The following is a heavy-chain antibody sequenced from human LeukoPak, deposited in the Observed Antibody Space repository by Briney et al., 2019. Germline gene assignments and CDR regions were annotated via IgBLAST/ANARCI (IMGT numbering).Heavy chain of an antibody. CDR1: GGTFSSYA. CDR3: ARLQQWLDPFDY. Sequence: GASVKVSCKASGGTFSSYAISWVRQAPGQGLEWMGGIIPIFGTANYAQKFQGRVTMTRDTSISTAYMELSRLRSDDTAVYYCARLQQWLDPFDYWGQGTLVTVSS. V-gene: IGHV1-69*05. CDR2: IIPIFGTA. D-gene: IGHD6-19*01. J-gene: IGHJ4*02.